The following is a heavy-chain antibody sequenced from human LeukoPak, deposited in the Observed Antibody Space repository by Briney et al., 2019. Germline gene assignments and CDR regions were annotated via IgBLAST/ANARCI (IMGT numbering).Heavy chain of an antibody. D-gene: IGHD3-10*01. V-gene: IGHV3-15*01. CDR1: GFGFSGAW. J-gene: IGHJ4*02. Sequence: PGGSLRLSCAASGFGFSGAWMSWVRQAPGKGLEWVARIKTKTAGWTTDYSPPVKGRFTISRDDSQNTLYLQMDSLKTEDTAVYYCTTLVISTSWDYWGQGALVTVSS. CDR2: IKTKTAGWTT. CDR3: TTLVISTSWDY.